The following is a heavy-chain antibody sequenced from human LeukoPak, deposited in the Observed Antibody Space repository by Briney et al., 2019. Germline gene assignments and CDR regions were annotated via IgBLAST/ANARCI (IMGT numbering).Heavy chain of an antibody. CDR1: GYTFSGYY. J-gene: IGHJ4*02. CDR3: AREGIGGGLLKGYCSGGSCYGY. D-gene: IGHD2-15*01. CDR2: IIPHSGAT. V-gene: IGHV1-2*02. Sequence: ASVKVSCKASGYTFSGYYIHWVRQAPGQGLEWMGWIIPHSGATNYAQNFQGRVTMTRDTSISTAYMELSRLRPDDTAVYYCAREGIGGGLLKGYCSGGSCYGYWGQGTLVTVSS.